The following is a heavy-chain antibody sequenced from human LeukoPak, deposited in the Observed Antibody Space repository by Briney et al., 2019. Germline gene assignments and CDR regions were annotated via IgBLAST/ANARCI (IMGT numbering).Heavy chain of an antibody. V-gene: IGHV4-59*01. CDR1: GDSITSYH. Sequence: SETLPLTCTVSGDSITSYHWNWIRQPPGKGPEWVGFIPYTGTTNYSPSLRSRVTISVDTSKNQFSLKLSSVTAADTAVYYCARDTGRDGGFDYWGQGTLVTVSP. CDR2: IPYTGTT. J-gene: IGHJ4*02. CDR3: ARDTGRDGGFDY. D-gene: IGHD1-1*01.